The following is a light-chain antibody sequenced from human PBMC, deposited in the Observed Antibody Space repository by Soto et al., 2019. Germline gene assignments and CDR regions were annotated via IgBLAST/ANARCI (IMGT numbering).Light chain of an antibody. V-gene: IGLV2-14*01. J-gene: IGLJ3*02. CDR1: SSDVGGYDY. Sequence: QSALTQPASVSGSPGQSITISCTGTSSDVGGYDYVSWYQQHAGKAPKLIIYDVSDRPSGVSNRFSGSQAGNTASLTISGLQVDDEADYYCTSYASSGTWVFGGGTKLPS. CDR2: DVS. CDR3: TSYASSGTWV.